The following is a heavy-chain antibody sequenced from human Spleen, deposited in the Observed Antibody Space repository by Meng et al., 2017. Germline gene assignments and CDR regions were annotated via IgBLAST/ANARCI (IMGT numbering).Heavy chain of an antibody. J-gene: IGHJ4*02. D-gene: IGHD5-12*01. CDR3: ARSQGPYSGYDLNY. CDR1: GGSFSDYY. Sequence: QLQLQQWGAGLWKPSETLSLTCVVSGGSFSDYYWSWIRQPPGKGLEWIGEINHSGSTSYNPSLKSRVTISVDTSKNHFYLKLSSVTAADTAVYYCARSQGPYSGYDLNYWGQGSLVTVSS. CDR2: INHSGST. V-gene: IGHV4-34*01.